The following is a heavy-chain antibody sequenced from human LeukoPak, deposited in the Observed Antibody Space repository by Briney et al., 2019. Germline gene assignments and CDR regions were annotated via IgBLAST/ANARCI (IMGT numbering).Heavy chain of an antibody. CDR1: GFTFSSYS. J-gene: IGHJ3*01. CDR3: ARREMATSDAFDV. Sequence: PGGSLRLSCAASGFTFSSYSMNWVRQAPGKGLEWVSSISSSSSYIYYADSVKGRFTISRDNAKNSLYLQMNSLRAEDTAVYYCARREMATSDAFDVWGQGTMVTVSS. CDR2: ISSSSSYI. D-gene: IGHD5-24*01. V-gene: IGHV3-21*01.